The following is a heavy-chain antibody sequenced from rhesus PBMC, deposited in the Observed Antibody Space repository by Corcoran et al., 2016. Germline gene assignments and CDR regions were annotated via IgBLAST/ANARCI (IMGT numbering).Heavy chain of an antibody. CDR2: ITTGGDNT. D-gene: IGHD6-31*01. V-gene: IGHV3S5*01. Sequence: EVQLVETGGGLVQPGGSLKLSCAASGFTFSTYGMTWVRQAPGKGLEWVSAITTGGDNTNYADSVKGRFTISRDNSATPLSLQMNSLRTEDTAVYYCAKGGNGWHFDYWGQGVLVTVSS. CDR3: AKGGNGWHFDY. CDR1: GFTFSTYG. J-gene: IGHJ4*01.